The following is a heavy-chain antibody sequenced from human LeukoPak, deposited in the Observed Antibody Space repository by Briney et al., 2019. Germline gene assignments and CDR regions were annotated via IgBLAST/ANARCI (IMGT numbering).Heavy chain of an antibody. V-gene: IGHV1-2*02. Sequence: ASVKVSCKASGYTFTGYYMHWVRQAPGQGLEWMAWINPNSGDTYSAPKFQGRVTMTRDTSISTASMELSWLSSDDTAVYYCATGVVTAFSYWGQGTLVTVSS. D-gene: IGHD3-3*01. CDR3: ATGVVTAFSY. CDR2: INPNSGDT. CDR1: GYTFTGYY. J-gene: IGHJ4*02.